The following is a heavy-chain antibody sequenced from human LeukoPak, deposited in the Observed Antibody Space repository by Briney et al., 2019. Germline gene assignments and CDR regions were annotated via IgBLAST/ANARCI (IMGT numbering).Heavy chain of an antibody. V-gene: IGHV4-59*08. CDR1: GGSISSYY. D-gene: IGHD3-10*01. CDR2: IYYSGRT. CDR3: ARGDVLLWFGVSRRSYRNWFDP. Sequence: SETLSLTCTVSGGSISSYYWSWIRQPPGKGLEWIGYIYYSGRTTSNPSLKSRVTISVDTSKNQFSLKLSSVTAADTAVYYCARGDVLLWFGVSRRSYRNWFDPWGQGTLVTVSS. J-gene: IGHJ5*02.